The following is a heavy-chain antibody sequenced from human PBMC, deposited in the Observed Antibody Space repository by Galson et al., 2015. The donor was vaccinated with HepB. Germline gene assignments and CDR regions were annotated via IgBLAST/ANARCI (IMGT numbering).Heavy chain of an antibody. J-gene: IGHJ4*02. V-gene: IGHV3-33*01. CDR2: IWKDGSNK. D-gene: IGHD6-19*01. Sequence: SLRLSCAVSGFAFGNYGMHWVRQAPGKGPEWMALIWKDGSNKHYADSLKGRFRISRDNTKNTLFLEADSLRAEDTAVYYCAREDATITVAALEYWGQGVLVTVSS. CDR1: GFAFGNYG. CDR3: AREDATITVAALEY.